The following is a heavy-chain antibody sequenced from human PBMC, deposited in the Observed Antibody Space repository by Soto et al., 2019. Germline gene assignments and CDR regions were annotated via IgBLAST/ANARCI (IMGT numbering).Heavy chain of an antibody. V-gene: IGHV1-18*01. Sequence: ASVKVSCKASGYSFTRYGIGWARQAPGQGLEWMGWINAYNGNTNYAQNLQGRLTLTTDTSTTTAYMELRSLRSNDTAVYYCASGNYDILTALGMDVWGQGTTVTVSS. CDR3: ASGNYDILTALGMDV. J-gene: IGHJ6*02. CDR1: GYSFTRYG. CDR2: INAYNGNT. D-gene: IGHD3-9*01.